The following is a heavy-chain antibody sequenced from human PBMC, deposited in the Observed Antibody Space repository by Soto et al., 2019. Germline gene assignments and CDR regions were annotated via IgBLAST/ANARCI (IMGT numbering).Heavy chain of an antibody. CDR3: VTGYHSDF. D-gene: IGHD5-18*01. J-gene: IGHJ4*02. CDR1: GGTNSSYA. V-gene: IGHV1-69*01. Sequence: SVKGSCKAAGGTNSSYAISWVRQAPGQGLEWMGGIIPIFGTANYAQKFQGRVTITADESTSTAYMELNSLRAEDTAVYFCVTGYHSDFWGQGTLVTVSS. CDR2: IIPIFGTA.